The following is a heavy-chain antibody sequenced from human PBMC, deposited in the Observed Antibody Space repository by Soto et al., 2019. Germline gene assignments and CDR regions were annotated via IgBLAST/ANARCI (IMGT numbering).Heavy chain of an antibody. D-gene: IGHD6-13*01. J-gene: IGHJ5*02. CDR1: GGSISSSSYY. CDR3: ARLLGEQQLATRFDP. Sequence: SETLSLTCTVSGGSISSSSYYWGWIRQPPGKGLEWIGSIYYSGSTYYNPSLKSRVTISVDTSKNQFSLKLSSVTAADTAVYYCARLLGEQQLATRFDPWGQGTLVTVSS. CDR2: IYYSGST. V-gene: IGHV4-39*01.